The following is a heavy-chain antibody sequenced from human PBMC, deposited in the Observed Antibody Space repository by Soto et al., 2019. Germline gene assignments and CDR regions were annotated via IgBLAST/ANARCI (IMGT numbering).Heavy chain of an antibody. Sequence: QLVESGGGLVQPGGSLRLSCAASGFIFRNYRMNWVRQAPGKGLEWLSYIRSGTSTINYADSVKGRFTISRDNAKNSMYLQMNGLRGEDTAVYYCAREAWYGPGNGFDIWGQGTLGNGSS. D-gene: IGHD3-10*01. J-gene: IGHJ3*02. V-gene: IGHV3-48*01. CDR3: AREAWYGPGNGFDI. CDR2: IRSGTSTI. CDR1: GFIFRNYR.